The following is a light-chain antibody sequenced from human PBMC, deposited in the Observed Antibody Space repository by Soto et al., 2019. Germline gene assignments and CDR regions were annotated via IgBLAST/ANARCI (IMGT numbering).Light chain of an antibody. V-gene: IGLV2-14*01. CDR3: ISYTGSSTSYV. Sequence: QSALTQPASVSGSPGQSITISCSGTRSDIGSYNYVAWYQQFPGKTPKILIYGVSNRPSGVSSRFSDSKSGNTASLTISGLQAEDEADYYCISYTGSSTSYVFGSGTKVTVL. J-gene: IGLJ1*01. CDR1: RSDIGSYNY. CDR2: GVS.